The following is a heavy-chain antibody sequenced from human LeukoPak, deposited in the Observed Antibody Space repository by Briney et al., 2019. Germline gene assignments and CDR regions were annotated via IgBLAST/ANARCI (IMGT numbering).Heavy chain of an antibody. CDR1: GFTFSSYE. CDR3: ARGGLRFLEWLSTFDY. Sequence: PGGSLRLSCAASGFTFSSYEMNWVRQAPGKGLEWVSYISSSGSTIYYADPVKGRFTISRDNAKNSLYLQMNSLRAEDTTVYYRARGGLRFLEWLSTFDYWGQGTLVTVSS. V-gene: IGHV3-48*03. J-gene: IGHJ4*02. D-gene: IGHD3-3*01. CDR2: ISSSGSTI.